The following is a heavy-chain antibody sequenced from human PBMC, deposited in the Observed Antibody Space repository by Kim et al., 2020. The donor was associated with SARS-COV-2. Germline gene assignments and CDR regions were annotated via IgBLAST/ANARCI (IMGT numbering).Heavy chain of an antibody. Sequence: GESLKISCKGSGYSFTSYWISWVRQMPGKGLEWMGRIDPSDSYTNYSPSFQGHVTFSADKSISTAYLVWSSLKASDTAMYYCAREGTYYYDSSGYSPPAQREYWGEGTLITGSA. CDR1: GYSFTSYW. CDR3: AREGTYYYDSSGYSPPAQREY. D-gene: IGHD3-22*01. V-gene: IGHV5-10-1*01. J-gene: IGHJ4*02. CDR2: IDPSDSYT.